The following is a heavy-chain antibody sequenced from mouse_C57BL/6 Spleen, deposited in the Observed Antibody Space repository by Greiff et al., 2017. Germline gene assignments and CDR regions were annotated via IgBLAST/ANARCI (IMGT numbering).Heavy chain of an antibody. CDR2: ISSGGDYI. J-gene: IGHJ2*01. CDR3: TRGFITTVVATFDY. V-gene: IGHV5-9-1*02. D-gene: IGHD1-1*01. Sequence: EVKVVESGEGLVKPGGSLKLSCAASGFTFSSYAMSWVRQTPEKRLEWVAYISSGGDYIYYADTVKGRFTISRDNARNTLYLQMSSLKSEDTAMXYCTRGFITTVVATFDYWGQGTTLTVSS. CDR1: GFTFSSYA.